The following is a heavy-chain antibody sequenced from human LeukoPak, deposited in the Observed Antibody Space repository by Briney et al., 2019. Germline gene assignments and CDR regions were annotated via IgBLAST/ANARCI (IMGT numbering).Heavy chain of an antibody. V-gene: IGHV1-18*01. CDR3: AREGDYGDYPDYYYYGMDV. CDR2: ISAYNGNT. D-gene: IGHD4-17*01. J-gene: IGHJ6*02. Sequence: GASVKVSCKASGYTFTSYGIGWVRQAPGQGLEWMGWISAYNGNTNYAQKLQGRVTMTTDTSTSTAYMELRSLRSDDTAVYYCAREGDYGDYPDYYYYGMDVWGQGTTVTVSS. CDR1: GYTFTSYG.